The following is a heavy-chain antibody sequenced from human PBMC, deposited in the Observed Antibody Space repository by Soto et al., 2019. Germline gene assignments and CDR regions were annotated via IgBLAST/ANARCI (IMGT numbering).Heavy chain of an antibody. D-gene: IGHD2-15*01. CDR1: GFTFNSYA. Sequence: EVQLLESGGGLVQPGGSLRLSCAASGFTFNSYAMSWVRQAPWKGLEWVSAISGSGVSTYYADSVKGRFTISRDNSKNTLYLQMNSLRAEDTAVYYCAKDVCSGGTCYSPDYWGQGTLVTVSS. CDR2: ISGSGVST. V-gene: IGHV3-23*01. J-gene: IGHJ4*02. CDR3: AKDVCSGGTCYSPDY.